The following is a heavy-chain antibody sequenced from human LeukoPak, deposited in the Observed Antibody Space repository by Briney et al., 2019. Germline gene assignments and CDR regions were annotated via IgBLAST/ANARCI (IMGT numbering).Heavy chain of an antibody. CDR1: GGSFSGYY. CDR2: INHSGST. V-gene: IGHV4-34*01. D-gene: IGHD3-22*01. Sequence: PSETLSLTCAVYGGSFSGYYWSWIRQPPGKGLEWIGEINHSGSTNYNPSLKSRVTISVDTSKNQFSLKLSSVTAADTAVYYCARDTYYYDSSGYVYFDYWGQGTLVTVSS. J-gene: IGHJ4*02. CDR3: ARDTYYYDSSGYVYFDY.